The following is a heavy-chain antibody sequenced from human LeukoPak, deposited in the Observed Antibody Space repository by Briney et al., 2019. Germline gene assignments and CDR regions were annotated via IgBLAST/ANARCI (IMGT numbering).Heavy chain of an antibody. CDR2: IRSKANSYAT. J-gene: IGHJ4*02. CDR1: GFTFSGSA. Sequence: QPGGSLRLSCAASGFTFSGSAMHWVRQASGKGLEWVGRIRSKANSYATAYAASVKGRFTISRDDSKNTLYLQMNSLKTEDTAVYYCTTDLLVGATTSDYWGQGTLVTVSS. D-gene: IGHD1-26*01. V-gene: IGHV3-73*01. CDR3: TTDLLVGATTSDY.